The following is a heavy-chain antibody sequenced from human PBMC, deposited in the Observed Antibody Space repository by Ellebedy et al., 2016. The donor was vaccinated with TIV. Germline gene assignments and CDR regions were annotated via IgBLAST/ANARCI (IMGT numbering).Heavy chain of an antibody. V-gene: IGHV4-61*08. J-gene: IGHJ5*01. CDR2: IYNSVNT. CDR1: GGSISSGGYS. CDR3: ARQPTGYPNWFDS. Sequence: SETLSLXCAVSGGSISSGGYSWSWIRQPPGKGLEWIGYIYNSVNTKYNPSLKSRVTISVDTPKNEFSLKLSSVTAADTAVYYCARQPTGYPNWFDSWGQGALVTVSS. D-gene: IGHD3-9*01.